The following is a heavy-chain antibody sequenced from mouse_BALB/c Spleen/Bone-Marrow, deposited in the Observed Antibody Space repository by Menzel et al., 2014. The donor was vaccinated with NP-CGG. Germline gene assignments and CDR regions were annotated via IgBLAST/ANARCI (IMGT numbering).Heavy chain of an antibody. V-gene: IGHV5-17*02. CDR3: AISGSSSGYFDY. J-gene: IGHJ2*01. CDR1: GFTFSSFG. Sequence: EVKVVESGGGLVQPGGSRKLSCAASGFTFSSFGMHWVRQAPEKGLEWVAYISSGSSTVYYADKVMGRFTISRDNPKNTLFLQMTSLRSEDTAMYYCAISGSSSGYFDYWGQGTTLTVSS. CDR2: ISSGSSTV. D-gene: IGHD1-1*01.